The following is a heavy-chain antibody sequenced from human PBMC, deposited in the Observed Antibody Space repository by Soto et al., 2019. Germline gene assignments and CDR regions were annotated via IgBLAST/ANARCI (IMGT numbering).Heavy chain of an antibody. CDR1: GGTFSSYA. D-gene: IGHD3-10*01. CDR3: GGVRTRYYYYGMDV. V-gene: IGHV1-69*13. J-gene: IGHJ6*02. CDR2: IIPIFGTA. Sequence: SVKVSCKASGGTFSSYAISWVRQAPGQGLEWMGGIIPIFGTANYAQKFQGRVTITADESTSTAYMELSSLRSEDTAVYYCGGVRTRYYYYGMDVWGQGTTVTVSS.